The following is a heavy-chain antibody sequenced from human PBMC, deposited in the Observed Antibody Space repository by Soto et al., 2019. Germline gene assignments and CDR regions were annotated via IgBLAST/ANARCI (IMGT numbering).Heavy chain of an antibody. J-gene: IGHJ4*02. V-gene: IGHV3-23*01. CDR2: ISGSGGST. CDR1: GFTFSSYA. D-gene: IGHD3-10*01. CDR3: GEMELLWVGEKAGVDY. Sequence: EVQLLESGGGLVQPGGSLRLSCAASGFTFSSYAMSWVRQAPGKGLEWVSAISGSGGSTYYADSVKGRFTISRDNSKNTLELQKKSLEAEEKGGNYRGEMELLWVGEKAGVDYWGQGTLVTVSS.